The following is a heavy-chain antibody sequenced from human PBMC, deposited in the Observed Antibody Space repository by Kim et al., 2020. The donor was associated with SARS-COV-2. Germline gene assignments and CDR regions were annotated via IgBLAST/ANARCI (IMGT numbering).Heavy chain of an antibody. J-gene: IGHJ6*03. D-gene: IGHD2-2*01. CDR1: GGSISSYY. Sequence: SETLSLTCTVSGGSISSYYWSWIRQPAGKGLEWIGRIYTSGSTNYNPSLKSRVTMSVDTSKNQFSLKLSSVTAADTAVYYCARDSGAVPAAIPYYYYYYMDVWGKGTTVTVSS. CDR3: ARDSGAVPAAIPYYYYYYMDV. V-gene: IGHV4-4*07. CDR2: IYTSGST.